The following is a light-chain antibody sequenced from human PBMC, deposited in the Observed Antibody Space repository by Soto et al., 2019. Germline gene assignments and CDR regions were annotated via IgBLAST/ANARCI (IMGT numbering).Light chain of an antibody. CDR3: QQYMSSVT. J-gene: IGKJ1*01. V-gene: IGKV3-20*01. CDR1: QTVDSTF. Sequence: EIVLTQSPGSLSLSPRERATLSCRARQTVDSTFFAWYQKKPGQAPRRLIYGASKRATNIAARFIGSGSGTDFTLSISRLEPEDFTMYYCQQYMSSVTFGQGTKVEIK. CDR2: GAS.